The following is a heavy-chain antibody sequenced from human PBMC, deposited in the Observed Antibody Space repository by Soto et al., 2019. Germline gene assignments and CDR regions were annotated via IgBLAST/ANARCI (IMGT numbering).Heavy chain of an antibody. CDR2: IDPSDSYT. J-gene: IGHJ6*04. V-gene: IGHV5-10-1*01. D-gene: IGHD1-20*01. CDR1: GYSFINYW. CDR3: ALPHNTRGNGMDV. Sequence: XESLKIYRKGSGYSFINYWIIWVRQMPGKGLEWMGRIDPSDSYTNYSPSFQGHVTISADKTISTAYLQWSSLKASDTAMYYCALPHNTRGNGMDVWGKGTTVTVS.